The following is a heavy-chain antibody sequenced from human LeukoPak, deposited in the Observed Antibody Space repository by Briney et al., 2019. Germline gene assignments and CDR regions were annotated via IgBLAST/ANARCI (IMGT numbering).Heavy chain of an antibody. V-gene: IGHV4-39*07. CDR1: SGSISTSNYY. Sequence: PSETLSLTCTVSSGSISTSNYYWGWVRQPPGKALEWIGNIFYSGSTYYSPSLKSRVTISLDTSRNQFSLKLSPVTAADTAVYYCARVIAAVGLGGRGAFDIWGQGTMVTVSS. J-gene: IGHJ3*02. CDR2: IFYSGST. D-gene: IGHD6-13*01. CDR3: ARVIAAVGLGGRGAFDI.